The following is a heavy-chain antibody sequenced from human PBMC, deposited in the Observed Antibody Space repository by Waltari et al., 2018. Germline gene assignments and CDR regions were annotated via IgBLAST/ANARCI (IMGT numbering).Heavy chain of an antibody. V-gene: IGHV3-15*01. J-gene: IGHJ5*02. CDR1: GFTFSNAW. D-gene: IGHD2-15*01. CDR2: IKSKTDGGTT. CDR3: TPYIVVVVPEDPNRFDP. Sequence: EVQLVESGGGLVKPGGSLRLSCAASGFTFSNAWMSWVRQAPGKGLEWVGRIKSKTDGGTTDYAAPVKGRFTISRDDSKNTLYLQMNSLKTEDTAVYYCTPYIVVVVPEDPNRFDPWGQGTLVTVSS.